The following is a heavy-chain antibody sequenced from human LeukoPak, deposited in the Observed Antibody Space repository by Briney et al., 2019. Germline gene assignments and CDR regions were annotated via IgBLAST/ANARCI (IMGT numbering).Heavy chain of an antibody. J-gene: IGHJ4*02. Sequence: SETLSLTCTVSGGSISSYNWGWIRQPPGKGLEWIGYIYHSGSTNYNPSLKSRVTISLDTSKNQFSLKLSSVTAADTAVYYCARLIRVPADYLDYWGQGTLVTVSS. V-gene: IGHV4-59*01. CDR2: IYHSGST. CDR1: GGSISSYN. D-gene: IGHD2-2*01. CDR3: ARLIRVPADYLDY.